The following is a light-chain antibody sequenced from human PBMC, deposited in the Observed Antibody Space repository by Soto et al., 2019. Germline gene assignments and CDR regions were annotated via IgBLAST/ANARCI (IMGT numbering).Light chain of an antibody. CDR3: QQSYSIPFT. CDR2: DAS. CDR1: QGISTY. V-gene: IGKV1-39*01. Sequence: DIQMTQTTSSLSASVGDIVTITCRAGQGISTYLNWYQQKPGKAPKILIYDASSLQIGVPARFSGSGSGTEFTLTISSLQPEDFATYYCQQSYSIPFTFGPGTKVDI. J-gene: IGKJ3*01.